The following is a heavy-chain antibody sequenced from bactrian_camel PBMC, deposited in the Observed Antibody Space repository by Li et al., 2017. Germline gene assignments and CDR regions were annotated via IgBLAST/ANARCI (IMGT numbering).Heavy chain of an antibody. CDR1: GFTLSYEW. V-gene: IGHV3S6*01. Sequence: HVQLVESGGGLAQPGGSLKLSCAAPGFTLSYEWVHWVRQAPGKGLEWVSSIYSDGSNTYYADSVKGRFTISRDNAKSTVYPQMNSLKSEDTALYYCATDRDARSWALSDWGQGTQVTVS. D-gene: IGHD6*01. J-gene: IGHJ4*01. CDR3: ATDRDARSWALSD. CDR2: IYSDGSNT.